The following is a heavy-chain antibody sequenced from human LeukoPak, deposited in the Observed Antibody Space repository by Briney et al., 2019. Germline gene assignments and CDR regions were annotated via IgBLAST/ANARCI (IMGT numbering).Heavy chain of an antibody. CDR3: ARDRSQLLSPNYYYMDV. Sequence: SETLSLTFTVSRVSISSYSWSWIRQPAGKGLEWIGRIYTSVGNTYYNPSLKSRVTISVGKSKNQFSLRLSSVTAADAAVYYCARDRSQLLSPNYYYMDVWGTGTTVTVSS. D-gene: IGHD2-2*01. CDR1: RVSISSYS. J-gene: IGHJ6*03. V-gene: IGHV4-4*07. CDR2: IYTSVGNT.